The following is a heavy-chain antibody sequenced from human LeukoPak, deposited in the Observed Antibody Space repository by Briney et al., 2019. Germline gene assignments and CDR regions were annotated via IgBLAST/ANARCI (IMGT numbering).Heavy chain of an antibody. Sequence: ASVKVSCNASGYTFSNYGITWVRQAPGQGLEWMGWISAYSGNSNYARKFFDRLIMTVDSSTSTAYMELKSLRSDDMAVYYCARTPYHDSSGFDHFNYWGQGTLVTVSS. CDR2: ISAYSGNS. V-gene: IGHV1-18*03. CDR3: ARTPYHDSSGFDHFNY. CDR1: GYTFSNYG. D-gene: IGHD3-22*01. J-gene: IGHJ4*02.